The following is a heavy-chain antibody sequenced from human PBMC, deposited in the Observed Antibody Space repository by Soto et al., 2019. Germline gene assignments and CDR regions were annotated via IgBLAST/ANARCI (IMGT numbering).Heavy chain of an antibody. CDR3: AKDQFEQWLVPVDY. CDR2: ISWNSGSI. J-gene: IGHJ4*02. V-gene: IGHV3-9*01. Sequence: EVQLVESGGGLVQPGRSLRLSCAASGFTFDDYAMHWVRQAPGKGLEWVSGISWNSGSIGYADSVKGRFTISRDNAKNSLYLQMNSLRAEDTALYYCAKDQFEQWLVPVDYWGQGTLVTVSS. CDR1: GFTFDDYA. D-gene: IGHD6-19*01.